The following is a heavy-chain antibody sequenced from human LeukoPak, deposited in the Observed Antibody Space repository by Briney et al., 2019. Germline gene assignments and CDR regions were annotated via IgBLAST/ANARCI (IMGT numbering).Heavy chain of an antibody. J-gene: IGHJ5*02. V-gene: IGHV4-59*08. CDR2: IYYSGST. CDR1: ACSISQFF. Sequence: SETLSLTCTVSACSISQFFCSWSRQPPGKGLEWIGYIYYSGSTNYNPSLKSRVTISVDTSKKQFSLKMSSLTAADTAVYYFAGHSMGALHDPWGQGTLVTVSS. CDR3: AGHSMGALHDP. D-gene: IGHD1-26*01.